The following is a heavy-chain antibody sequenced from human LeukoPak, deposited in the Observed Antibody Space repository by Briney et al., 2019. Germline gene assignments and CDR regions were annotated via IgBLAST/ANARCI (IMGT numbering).Heavy chain of an antibody. CDR3: AAALSREEDWFDP. CDR2: IVVGSGNT. Sequence: SVKVSCKASGFTFTSSAVQWVRQARGQRLEWIGWIVVGSGNTNYAQKFQERVTITRDMSTSTAYMELSSLRSEDKAVYYCAAALSREEDWFDPWGQGTLVTVSS. D-gene: IGHD2/OR15-2a*01. V-gene: IGHV1-58*01. CDR1: GFTFTSSA. J-gene: IGHJ5*02.